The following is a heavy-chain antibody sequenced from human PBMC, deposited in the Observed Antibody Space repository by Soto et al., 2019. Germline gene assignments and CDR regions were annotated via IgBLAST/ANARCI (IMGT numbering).Heavy chain of an antibody. CDR1: GGSISSGGYY. J-gene: IGHJ5*02. D-gene: IGHD3-22*01. Sequence: SATLSLTCTVSGGSISSGGYYWSWIRQHPGKGLEWIGYIYYSGSTYYNPSLKSRVTISVDTSKNQFSLKLSSVTAADTAVYYCARALSSLYYYDSSGLGGEFDPWGQGTLVTVSS. CDR2: IYYSGST. CDR3: ARALSSLYYYDSSGLGGEFDP. V-gene: IGHV4-31*03.